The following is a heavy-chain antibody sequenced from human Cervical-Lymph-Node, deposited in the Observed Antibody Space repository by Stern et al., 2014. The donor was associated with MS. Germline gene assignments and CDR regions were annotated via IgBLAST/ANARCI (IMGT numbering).Heavy chain of an antibody. D-gene: IGHD4-23*01. Sequence: EVQLVESGGGLVKPGGSLRLSCAASGFTFSSYSMNWARQAPGKGLEWDASISSGGSYIYCADSLKGRFTISRDNAKNSLYLQMNSLRAEDTAVYYCARGRGGNYRYYFDYWGQGTLVTVSS. CDR3: ARGRGGNYRYYFDY. CDR2: ISSGGSYI. V-gene: IGHV3-21*01. CDR1: GFTFSSYS. J-gene: IGHJ4*02.